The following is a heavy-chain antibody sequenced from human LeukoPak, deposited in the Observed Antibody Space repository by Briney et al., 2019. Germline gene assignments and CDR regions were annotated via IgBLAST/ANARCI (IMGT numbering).Heavy chain of an antibody. CDR1: GFTFSSYA. D-gene: IGHD3-10*01. Sequence: GGSLRLSCAASGFTFSSYAMSWVRQAPGKGLEWVSAIGGSGGSTYYADPVKGRFTISRDNSKNTLYLQMNSLRAEDTAVYYCAKDPLGGSGSNWFDPWGQGTLVTVSS. CDR3: AKDPLGGSGSNWFDP. J-gene: IGHJ5*02. CDR2: IGGSGGST. V-gene: IGHV3-23*01.